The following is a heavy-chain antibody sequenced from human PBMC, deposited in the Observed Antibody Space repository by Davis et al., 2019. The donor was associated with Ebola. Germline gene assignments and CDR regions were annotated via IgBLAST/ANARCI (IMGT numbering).Heavy chain of an antibody. V-gene: IGHV3-23*01. CDR1: GFIFRNYV. CDR2: LGTSADT. J-gene: IGHJ4*02. D-gene: IGHD3-3*01. CDR3: AKDIGRQNDLGLFDY. Sequence: GGSLRLSCAASGFIFRNYVMSWVRQAPGKGLEWVSTLGTSADTYYAESVKGRFTISRDNAKNSLYLQMNSLRAEDTALYYCAKDIGRQNDLGLFDYWGQGTLVAVSS.